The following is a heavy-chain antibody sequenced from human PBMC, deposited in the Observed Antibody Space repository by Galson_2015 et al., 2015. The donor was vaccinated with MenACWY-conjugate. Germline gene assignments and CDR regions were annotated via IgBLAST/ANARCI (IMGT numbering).Heavy chain of an antibody. CDR3: ARDRSNDDYWSGFPGYYFDH. Sequence: SETLSLTCTVSGGSISSSSYFWGWIRQPPGKGLEWIGTVSYSGKAYYNPSLKRRVSISIDTSKSQFSLRIISMTAADTAVYYCARDRSNDDYWSGFPGYYFDHWGQGNLATVSS. D-gene: IGHD3-3*01. CDR2: VSYSGKA. J-gene: IGHJ4*02. CDR1: GGSISSSSYF. V-gene: IGHV4-39*07.